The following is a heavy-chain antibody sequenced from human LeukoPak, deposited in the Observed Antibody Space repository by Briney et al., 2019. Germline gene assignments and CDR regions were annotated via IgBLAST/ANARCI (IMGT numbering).Heavy chain of an antibody. CDR3: AREDYGGNSGNFDY. J-gene: IGHJ4*02. CDR1: GFTFSSHW. CDR2: IKQDGSEK. Sequence: GGSLRLSCAASGFTFSSHWMSWVRQAPGKGREWVANIKQDGSEKYYVDSVKGRFTISRDNAKSSLYLQMNSLRAEDTAVYYCAREDYGGNSGNFDYWGQGTLVTVSS. V-gene: IGHV3-7*01. D-gene: IGHD4-23*01.